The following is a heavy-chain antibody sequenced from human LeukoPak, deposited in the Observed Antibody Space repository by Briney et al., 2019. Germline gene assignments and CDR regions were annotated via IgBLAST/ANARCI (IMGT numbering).Heavy chain of an antibody. CDR2: IYRSGST. D-gene: IGHD4-17*01. V-gene: IGHV4-30-2*01. CDR3: ARSYGDFHFDY. Sequence: SSETLSLTCAVSGGSISSGGYSWSWIRQPPGKGLEWIGYIYRSGSTYYNPSLKSRVTISVDRSKNQFSLKLSSVTAADTAVYYCARSYGDFHFDYWGQGTLVTVSS. CDR1: GGSISSGGYS. J-gene: IGHJ4*02.